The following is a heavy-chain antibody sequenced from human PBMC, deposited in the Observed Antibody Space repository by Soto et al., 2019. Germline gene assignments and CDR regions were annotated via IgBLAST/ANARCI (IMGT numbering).Heavy chain of an antibody. CDR3: ARDLRFGESQGWFDP. V-gene: IGHV1-46*03. CDR2: INPSGGST. J-gene: IGHJ5*02. CDR1: GYTFTSYY. D-gene: IGHD3-10*01. Sequence: GASVKVSXKASGYTFTSYYMHWVRQAPGQGLEWMGIINPSGGSTSYAQKFQGRVTMTRDTSTSTVYMELSSLRSEDTAVYYCARDLRFGESQGWFDPWGQGTLVTVSS.